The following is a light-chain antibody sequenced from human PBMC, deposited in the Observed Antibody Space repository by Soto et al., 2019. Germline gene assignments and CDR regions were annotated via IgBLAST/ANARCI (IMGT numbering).Light chain of an antibody. Sequence: IALTQSPGTLSLSPGERATLSCRASQSVTANYLAWYQKKPGQAPRLLIYAASIGATGIPDRFSGSGSGTDFTLTISALEPEDFAVYYCLQYGVPLWTFGQGTKVEIK. CDR2: AAS. J-gene: IGKJ1*01. V-gene: IGKV3-20*01. CDR3: LQYGVPLWT. CDR1: QSVTANY.